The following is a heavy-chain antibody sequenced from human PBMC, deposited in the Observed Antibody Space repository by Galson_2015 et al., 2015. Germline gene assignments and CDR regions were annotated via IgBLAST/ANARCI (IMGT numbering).Heavy chain of an antibody. Sequence: ETLSLTCPVSGGSISSYYWSWIRQPPGKGLEWIGYIYYSGSTNYNPSLKSRVTISVDTSKNQFSLKLSSVTAADTAVYYCAREGISSSPNARSYYYYGMDAWGQGTTVTVSS. J-gene: IGHJ6*02. CDR1: GGSISSYY. CDR2: IYYSGST. D-gene: IGHD6-6*01. V-gene: IGHV4-59*01. CDR3: AREGISSSPNARSYYYYGMDA.